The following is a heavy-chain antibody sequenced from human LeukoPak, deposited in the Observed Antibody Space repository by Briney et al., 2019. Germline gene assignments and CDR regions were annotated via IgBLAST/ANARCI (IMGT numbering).Heavy chain of an antibody. V-gene: IGHV4-39*01. J-gene: IGHJ4*02. Sequence: PSETLSLTCTVSGGSISSSSYYWGWIRQPPGKGLEWIGSIYYSGSTYYNPSLKSRVTISVDTSKNQFSLKLSSVTAADRAVYYCXRLXXXRYXDWLDAYYFDYWGQGTLVTVSS. CDR1: GGSISSSSYY. D-gene: IGHD3-9*01. CDR2: IYYSGST. CDR3: XRLXXXRYXDWLDAYYFDY.